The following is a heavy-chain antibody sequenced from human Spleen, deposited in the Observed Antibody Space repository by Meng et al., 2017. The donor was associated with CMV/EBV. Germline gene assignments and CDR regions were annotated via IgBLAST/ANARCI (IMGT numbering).Heavy chain of an antibody. V-gene: IGHV4-4*02. D-gene: IGHD2-21*02. J-gene: IGHJ4*02. CDR2: ISHSGSP. CDR3: ARIERRRILKYCGSDCSTTDY. Sequence: SNLWTWVRQVPGKGLEWVREISHSGSPNYTPSLKSQVTISVGKFKTQFSLKLGSVTAADTAVYYCARIERRRILKYCGSDCSTTDYWGQGTLVTVSS. CDR1: SNL.